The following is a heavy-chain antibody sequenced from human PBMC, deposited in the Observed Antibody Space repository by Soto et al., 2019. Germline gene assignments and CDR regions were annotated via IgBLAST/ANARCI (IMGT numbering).Heavy chain of an antibody. D-gene: IGHD3-10*01. CDR1: GGSFSGYY. CDR3: ARGTWVRSAFDI. Sequence: QAQLQQWGAGLLKASETLSLTCAVYGGSFSGYYWSWIRQPPAKGLEWIGEGNHSGSTNYNPSLKSRVTISVDTSKHQFSLNVSSVTAADTAVYYCARGTWVRSAFDIWGQGTMVTVSS. CDR2: GNHSGST. V-gene: IGHV4-34*01. J-gene: IGHJ3*02.